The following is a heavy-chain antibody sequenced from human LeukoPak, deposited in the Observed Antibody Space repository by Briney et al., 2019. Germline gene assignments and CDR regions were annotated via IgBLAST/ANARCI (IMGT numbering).Heavy chain of an antibody. CDR3: AKGTYSSGWYYVFDY. V-gene: IGHV3-23*01. CDR2: ICGSGGTT. CDR1: GFTFSSYA. Sequence: GGSLRLSCAASGFTFSSYAMSWVRQAPGKGLEWVSAICGSGGTTYYADSVKGRFTVSRDNSKSTLYLQMNSLRAEDTAVYYCAKGTYSSGWYYVFDYWGQGTLVTVSS. D-gene: IGHD6-19*01. J-gene: IGHJ4*02.